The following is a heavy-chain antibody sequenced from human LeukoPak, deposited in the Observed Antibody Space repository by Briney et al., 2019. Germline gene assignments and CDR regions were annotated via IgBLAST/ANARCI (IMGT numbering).Heavy chain of an antibody. J-gene: IGHJ4*02. D-gene: IGHD4-17*01. CDR3: ARDHYGVFDY. Sequence: SSETLSLTCTVSGGSISSYYWSWIRQPPGKGLEWIGYIYYSGSTNYNPSLKSRVTISVDTSKNQFSLKLSSVTAADTAVYYCARDHYGVFDYWGQGTLVTVSS. CDR2: IYYSGST. V-gene: IGHV4-59*01. CDR1: GGSISSYY.